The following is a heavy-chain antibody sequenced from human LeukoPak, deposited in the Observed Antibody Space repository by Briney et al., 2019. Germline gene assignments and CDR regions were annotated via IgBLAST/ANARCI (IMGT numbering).Heavy chain of an antibody. CDR2: INPNTGGT. V-gene: IGHV1-2*02. CDR3: ARDFGELFGMDV. CDR1: GYTFTGYY. D-gene: IGHD3-10*01. Sequence: VASVKVSCKAPGYTFTGYYMHWVRQAPGQGLEWMGWINPNTGGTNYAQKFQGRVTMTRDTSISTAYMELSRLRSDDTAVYYCARDFGELFGMDVWGKGTTVTVSS. J-gene: IGHJ6*04.